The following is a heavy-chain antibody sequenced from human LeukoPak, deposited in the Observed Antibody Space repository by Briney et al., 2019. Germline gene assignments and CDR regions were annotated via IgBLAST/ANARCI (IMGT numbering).Heavy chain of an antibody. CDR3: ARGDQLLAVDAFDI. CDR1: GGSISSYY. V-gene: IGHV4-59*01. J-gene: IGHJ3*02. D-gene: IGHD2-2*01. Sequence: SETLSLTCTVSGGSISSYYWSWIRQPPGKGLEWIGYIYYSGITNYNPSLKSRVTISVDTSKNQFSLKLSSVTAADTAVYYCARGDQLLAVDAFDIWGQGTMVTVSS. CDR2: IYYSGIT.